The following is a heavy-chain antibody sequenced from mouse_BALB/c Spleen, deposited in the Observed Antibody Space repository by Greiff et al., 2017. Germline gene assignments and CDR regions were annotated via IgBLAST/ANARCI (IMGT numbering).Heavy chain of an antibody. CDR3: ARSGDGYYEDYFDY. Sequence: QVQLQQSGAELAKPGASVKMSCKASGYTFTSYWMHWVKQRPGQGLEWIGYINPSTGYTEYNQKFKDKATLTADKSSSTAYMQLSSLTSEDSAVYYCARSGDGYYEDYFDYWGQGTTLTVSS. D-gene: IGHD2-3*01. CDR2: INPSTGYT. CDR1: GYTFTSYW. V-gene: IGHV1-7*01. J-gene: IGHJ2*01.